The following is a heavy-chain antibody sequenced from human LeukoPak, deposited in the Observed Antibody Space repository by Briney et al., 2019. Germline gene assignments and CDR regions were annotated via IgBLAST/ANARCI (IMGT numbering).Heavy chain of an antibody. J-gene: IGHJ5*02. CDR3: ARVESYSGYDVYNWFDP. D-gene: IGHD5-12*01. CDR1: GFTFSDYY. CDR2: ISSSGSTI. Sequence: PGESLRLSCAASGFTFSDYYMSWIRQAPGKGLEWVSYISSSGSTIYYADSVKGRFTISRDNAKNSLYLQMNSLRAEDTAVYYCARVESYSGYDVYNWFDPWGQGTLVTVSS. V-gene: IGHV3-11*01.